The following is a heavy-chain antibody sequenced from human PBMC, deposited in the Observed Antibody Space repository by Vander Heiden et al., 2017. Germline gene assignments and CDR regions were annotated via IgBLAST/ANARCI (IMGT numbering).Heavy chain of an antibody. D-gene: IGHD5-18*01. CDR3: AKDIQLWPTGPEEFDY. Sequence: QVQLVESGGGVVQPGRSLRLSCAASGFTFSSYGMHWVRQAPGKGLEWVAVISYDGSNKYYADSVKGRFTISRDNSKNTLYLQMNSLRAEDTAVYYCAKDIQLWPTGPEEFDYWGQGTLVTVSS. J-gene: IGHJ4*02. CDR1: GFTFSSYG. CDR2: ISYDGSNK. V-gene: IGHV3-30*18.